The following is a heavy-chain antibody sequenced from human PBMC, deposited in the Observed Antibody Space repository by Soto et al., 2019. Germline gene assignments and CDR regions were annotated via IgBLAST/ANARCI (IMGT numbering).Heavy chain of an antibody. CDR2: INHSGST. J-gene: IGHJ4*02. CDR1: GGSFSGYY. D-gene: IGHD2-2*01. V-gene: IGHV4-34*01. Sequence: SQTLSLTCAVYGGSFSGYYWSWIRQPPGKGLEWIGEINHSGSTNYNPSLKSRVTISVDTSKNQFSLKLSSVTAADTAVYYCARGVVVVPAAFDYWGQGTLVTVSS. CDR3: ARGVVVVPAAFDY.